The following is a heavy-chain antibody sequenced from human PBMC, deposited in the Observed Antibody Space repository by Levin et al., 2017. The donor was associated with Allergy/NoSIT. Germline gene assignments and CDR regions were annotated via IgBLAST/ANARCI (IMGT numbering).Heavy chain of an antibody. CDR1: GFTFSNYW. CDR3: ARFTSGYLLSYFDY. J-gene: IGHJ4*02. CDR2: INSDGSTT. Sequence: SCAASGFTFSNYWMHWVRQAPGKGLVWVSRINSDGSTTSYADSVKGRFTISRDNAKNTLFLQLNSLRAEDTAVYYCARFTSGYLLSYFDYWGQGNLVTVSP. D-gene: IGHD3-22*01. V-gene: IGHV3-74*01.